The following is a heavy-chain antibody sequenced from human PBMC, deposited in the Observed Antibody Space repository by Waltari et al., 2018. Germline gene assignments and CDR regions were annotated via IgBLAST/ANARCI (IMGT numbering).Heavy chain of an antibody. V-gene: IGHV3-23*01. CDR3: AGSGWYHDAFDI. J-gene: IGHJ3*02. CDR1: GFTCSSYA. D-gene: IGHD6-19*01. CDR2: ISGSGGST. Sequence: EVQLLESGGGLVQPGGSLRLSCAASGFTCSSYAMSWVRQAPGKGLEWVSAISGSGGSTYYADSVKGRFTISRDNSKNTLYLQMNSLRAEDTAVYYCAGSGWYHDAFDIWGQGTMVTVSS.